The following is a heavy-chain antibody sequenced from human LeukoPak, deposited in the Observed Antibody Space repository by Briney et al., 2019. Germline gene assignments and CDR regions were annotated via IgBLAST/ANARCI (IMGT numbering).Heavy chain of an antibody. CDR2: SDPEDGET. CDR3: ATDQRSYGDYLAVDY. Sequence: ASVKVACKVAGYTLTELSMHSVRPAPGKGSEWMGGSDPEDGETIYEQKFQGRVTMTEDTCTDAAYMELSNLRSEDTAVYYCATDQRSYGDYLAVDYWGQGTLVTVSS. D-gene: IGHD4-17*01. V-gene: IGHV1-24*01. CDR1: GYTLTELS. J-gene: IGHJ4*02.